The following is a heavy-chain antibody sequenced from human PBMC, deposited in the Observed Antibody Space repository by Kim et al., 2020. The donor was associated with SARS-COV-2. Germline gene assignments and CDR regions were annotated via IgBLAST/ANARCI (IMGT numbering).Heavy chain of an antibody. Sequence: SETLSLTCAVSGASIRRSKYYWAWIRQTPEKGLEWVGCIYSSGRTYYNPSLKSRVSMSIDTSKNHFSLNLNSMTAADTAVYFCATKGGDFGDFIFDNWGQGNLVTVSS. D-gene: IGHD4-17*01. CDR1: GASIRRSKYY. CDR3: ATKGGDFGDFIFDN. J-gene: IGHJ4*02. V-gene: IGHV4-39*02. CDR2: IYSSGRT.